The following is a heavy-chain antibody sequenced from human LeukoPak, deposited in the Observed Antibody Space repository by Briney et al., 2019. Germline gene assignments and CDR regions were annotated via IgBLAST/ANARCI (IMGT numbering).Heavy chain of an antibody. V-gene: IGHV3-48*04. Sequence: PGGSLRLSCVASGFTFSSYSMNWVRQAPGKGLEWVSYISSSSSTIYYADSVKGRFTISRDNAKNSLYLQMNSLRAEDTAVYYCARDYGHYYDSSGSDYWGQGTLVTVSS. CDR1: GFTFSSYS. D-gene: IGHD3-22*01. J-gene: IGHJ4*02. CDR3: ARDYGHYYDSSGSDY. CDR2: ISSSSSTI.